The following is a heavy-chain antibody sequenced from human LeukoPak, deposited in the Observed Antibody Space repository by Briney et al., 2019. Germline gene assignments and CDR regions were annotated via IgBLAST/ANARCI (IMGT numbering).Heavy chain of an antibody. CDR3: ARSMVRVPGDP. D-gene: IGHD3-10*01. V-gene: IGHV1-46*03. CDR2: INPSGGST. Sequence: ASVKVSCKVSGYTFTSYYMHWVRQAPGQGLEWMGIINPSGGSTSYAQKFQGRVTMTRDTSTSTVYVELSSLRSEDTAVHYCARSMVRVPGDPWGQGTLVTVSS. J-gene: IGHJ5*02. CDR1: GYTFTSYY.